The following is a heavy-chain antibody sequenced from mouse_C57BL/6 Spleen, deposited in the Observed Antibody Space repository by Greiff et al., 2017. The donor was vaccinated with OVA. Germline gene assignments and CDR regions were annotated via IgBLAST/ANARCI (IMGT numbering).Heavy chain of an antibody. J-gene: IGHJ4*01. D-gene: IGHD3-2*02. CDR1: GYTFTDYY. V-gene: IGHV1-19*01. Sequence: EVQLQQSGPVLVKPGASVKMSCKASGYTFTDYYMNWVKQSHGKSLEWIGVINPYNGGTSYNQKFKGKATLTVDKSSSTAYMELNSLTSEDSAVYYGARTGDSSGSFAMDYWGQGTSVTVSS. CDR2: INPYNGGT. CDR3: ARTGDSSGSFAMDY.